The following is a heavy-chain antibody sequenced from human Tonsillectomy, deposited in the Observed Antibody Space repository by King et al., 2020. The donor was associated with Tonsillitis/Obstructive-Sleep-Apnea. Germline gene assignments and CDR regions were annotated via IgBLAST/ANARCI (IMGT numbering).Heavy chain of an antibody. Sequence: QLQESGPGLVKPSETLSLTCTVSGGSISSSSYYWGWIRQPPGKGLEWSGSIYYSGSTYYNPSLKSRVTISVDTSKNQVSLKLSSVTAADTAVYYCAYDSSGYLYWGQGILVTVSS. CDR2: IYYSGST. V-gene: IGHV4-39*01. D-gene: IGHD3-22*01. CDR3: AYDSSGYLY. J-gene: IGHJ4*02. CDR1: GGSISSSSYY.